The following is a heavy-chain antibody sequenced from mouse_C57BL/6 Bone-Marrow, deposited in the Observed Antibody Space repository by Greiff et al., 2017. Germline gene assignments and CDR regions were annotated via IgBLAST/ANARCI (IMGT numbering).Heavy chain of an antibody. D-gene: IGHD2-3*01. CDR1: GYTFTNYW. V-gene: IGHV1-63*01. CDR3: ARWVYDYDAMDY. CDR2: IYPGGGYT. J-gene: IGHJ4*01. Sequence: VNLVESGAELVRPGTSVKMSCKASGYTFTNYWIGWAKQRPGHGLEWIGDIYPGGGYTNYNEKFKGKATLTADKSSSTAYMQFSSLTSEDSAIYYCARWVYDYDAMDYWGQGTSVTVSS.